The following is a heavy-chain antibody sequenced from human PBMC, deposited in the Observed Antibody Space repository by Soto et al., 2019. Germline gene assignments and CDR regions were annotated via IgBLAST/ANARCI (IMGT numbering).Heavy chain of an antibody. CDR2: IYPGDSDT. CDR3: ARYSGSYWHYLDF. Sequence: GESLKISCKGSGYSFASHWVAWVRQMPEKGLEWIGTIYPGDSDTKYSSAFRVHVTISADTSVSTAYLQWRSLEATDSAIYYCARYSGSYWHYLDFWGQGTLVTVSS. J-gene: IGHJ4*02. D-gene: IGHD1-26*01. CDR1: GYSFASHW. V-gene: IGHV5-51*01.